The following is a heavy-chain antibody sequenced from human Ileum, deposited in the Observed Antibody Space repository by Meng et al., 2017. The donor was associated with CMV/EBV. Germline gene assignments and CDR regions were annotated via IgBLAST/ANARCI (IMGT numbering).Heavy chain of an antibody. CDR2: IYTGGPT. CDR1: SASISPYY. V-gene: IGHV4-4*07. D-gene: IGHD3-10*01. J-gene: IGHJ4*02. CDR3: ARGQTVRGFEY. Sequence: LRESGPVLVKPPETLSLTCTVSSASISPYYWNWIRQPAGKGLEWIGRIYTGGPTDYNPSLKSRVTMSVDTSKNQFFLNLSSVTAADTAVYYCARGQTVRGFEYWGLGILVTVSS.